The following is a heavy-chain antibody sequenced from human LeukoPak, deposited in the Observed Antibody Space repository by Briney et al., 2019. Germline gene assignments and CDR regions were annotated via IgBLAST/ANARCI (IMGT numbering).Heavy chain of an antibody. Sequence: PSETLSLTCTVSGGSISSDTYSWSWIRQPAGKGLEWIRRIYTIGSTNYNPSLKSRVTISVDTSKNQFSLKLGSVTAADTAVYYCARGRDYYDSSGFYYVWYFDYWGQGTLVTVSS. CDR3: ARGRDYYDSSGFYYVWYFDY. D-gene: IGHD3-22*01. V-gene: IGHV4-61*02. CDR2: IYTIGST. J-gene: IGHJ4*02. CDR1: GGSISSDTYS.